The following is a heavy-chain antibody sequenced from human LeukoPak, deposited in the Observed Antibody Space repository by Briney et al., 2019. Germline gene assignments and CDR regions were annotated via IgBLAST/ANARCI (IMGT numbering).Heavy chain of an antibody. CDR3: ARASIAARGWAYYYMDV. CDR1: GGSISSYY. CDR2: IYYSGST. V-gene: IGHV4-59*01. J-gene: IGHJ6*03. Sequence: SETLSLTCTVSGGSISSYYWSWIRQPPGKGLEWIGYIYYSGSTNYNPSLKSRVTISVDTSKNQFSLKLSSVTAADTAVYYCARASIAARGWAYYYMDVWGKGTTVTVSS. D-gene: IGHD6-6*01.